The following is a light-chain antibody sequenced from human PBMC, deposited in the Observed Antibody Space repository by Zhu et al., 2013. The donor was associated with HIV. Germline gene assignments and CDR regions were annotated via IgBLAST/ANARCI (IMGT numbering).Light chain of an antibody. V-gene: IGKV3-20*01. J-gene: IGKJ1*01. Sequence: EVLMTQSPATLSLSPGERATLYCRASQTVSYQYISWYHQKSGQAPRLLIYGASNRATGFPDRFSGTGSGTDFTLTISRLEPEDFALYYCQHYGGSSWTFGQGTKVEI. CDR3: QHYGGSSWT. CDR2: GAS. CDR1: QTVSYQY.